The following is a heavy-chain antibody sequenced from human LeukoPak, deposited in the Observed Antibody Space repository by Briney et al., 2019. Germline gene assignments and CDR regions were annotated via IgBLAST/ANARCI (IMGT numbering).Heavy chain of an antibody. Sequence: ASVKVSCKTSGYSFTSSGITWVRQAPGQGLEWMGWINTYNGFSKYARKLQGRVTMTADTSKSTAYMELSSLSSDDTAVYYCAKNTTGGYSDYWGQGTLVTDSS. V-gene: IGHV1-18*01. CDR1: GYSFTSSG. D-gene: IGHD1-1*01. CDR2: INTYNGFS. CDR3: AKNTTGGYSDY. J-gene: IGHJ4*02.